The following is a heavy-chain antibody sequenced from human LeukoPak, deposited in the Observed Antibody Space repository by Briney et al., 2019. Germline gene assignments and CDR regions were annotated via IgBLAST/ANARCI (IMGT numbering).Heavy chain of an antibody. Sequence: GASLRISCQGSGYNFTSYWISWVRQMPGKGLEWMGRIDPSDSYTNYSPSFQGHVTTSIDKSINTAFLQWSSLKASDTAMYYCVRHGGSTLWDWGQGTLVTVSS. J-gene: IGHJ4*02. CDR3: VRHGGSTLWD. CDR2: IDPSDSYT. CDR1: GYNFTSYW. D-gene: IGHD6-13*01. V-gene: IGHV5-10-1*01.